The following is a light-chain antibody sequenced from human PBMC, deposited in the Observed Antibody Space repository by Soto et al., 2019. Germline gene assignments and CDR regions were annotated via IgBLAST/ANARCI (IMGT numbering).Light chain of an antibody. Sequence: EIILTQSPGTLSLSTGERATLSCRASQSVRNNYLAWYQQKPGQAPRLLIYDAYNRATGIPPRFSGSGSGTDFTLTISSLEPEDSAVYYCQQRHMWPITFGQGTLLEIK. CDR3: QQRHMWPIT. V-gene: IGKV3D-20*02. CDR2: DAY. J-gene: IGKJ5*01. CDR1: QSVRNNY.